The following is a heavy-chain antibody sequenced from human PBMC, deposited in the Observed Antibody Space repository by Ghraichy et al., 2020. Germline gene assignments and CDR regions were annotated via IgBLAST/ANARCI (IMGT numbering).Heavy chain of an antibody. J-gene: IGHJ6*03. CDR1: GFTFSGYY. CDR2: ISSSSSYT. D-gene: IGHD1-1*01. CDR3: ARGVQGWNDLGLYYYYMDV. V-gene: IGHV3-11*05. Sequence: GGSLRLSCAASGFTFSGYYMSWIRQAPGKGLECISHISSSSSYTNYADSVKGRFTISRDNAKNSLYLQMNSLRVEDTAVYFCARGVQGWNDLGLYYYYMDVWGKGATVTVSS.